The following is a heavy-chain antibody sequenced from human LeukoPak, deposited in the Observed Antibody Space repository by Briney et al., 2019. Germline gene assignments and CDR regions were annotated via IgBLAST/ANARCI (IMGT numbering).Heavy chain of an antibody. D-gene: IGHD5-12*01. CDR3: ARRQYSGYDFDF. Sequence: GESLKISCKASGYIFTNYWIGWVRQMPGKGLEWMGIIYPRDSDTRYSPSFQGQVTVSADKSISTVYLQWNTLEASDTAMYYCARRQYSGYDFDFWGQGTLVTASS. J-gene: IGHJ4*02. CDR2: IYPRDSDT. V-gene: IGHV5-51*01. CDR1: GYIFTNYW.